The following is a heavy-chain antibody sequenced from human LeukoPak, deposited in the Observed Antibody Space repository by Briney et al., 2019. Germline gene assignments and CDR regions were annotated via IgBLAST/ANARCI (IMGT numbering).Heavy chain of an antibody. J-gene: IGHJ4*02. CDR1: GITFRTYA. Sequence: PGGSLRLSCAASGITFRTYAMGWVRQAPGQGLEWVLSISGNGDSTYYAASVKGRFTISRDNSKNTLYLQMNSLRAEDTAVYYCAKVSGYNWVGLIDYWGQGTLVTVSS. CDR3: AKVSGYNWVGLIDY. CDR2: ISGNGDST. D-gene: IGHD5-24*01. V-gene: IGHV3-23*01.